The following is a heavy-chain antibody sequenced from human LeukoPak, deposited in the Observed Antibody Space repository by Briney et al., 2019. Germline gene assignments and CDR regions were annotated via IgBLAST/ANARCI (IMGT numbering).Heavy chain of an antibody. Sequence: GGSLSLSCAASGFTLSSYSMNWVRQAPGRGREWVSYISSISSTIYYAGSVKGRFNISRDNAKNSLFLHMTRLRAEGTAVYYCARGVVVVVAATYHWFDPWGQGSLVTVS. V-gene: IGHV3-48*01. J-gene: IGHJ5*02. CDR3: ARGVVVVVAATYHWFDP. D-gene: IGHD2-15*01. CDR1: GFTLSSYS. CDR2: ISSISSTI.